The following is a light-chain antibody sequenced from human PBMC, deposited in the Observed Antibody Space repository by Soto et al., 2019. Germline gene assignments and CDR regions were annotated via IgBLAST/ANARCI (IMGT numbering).Light chain of an antibody. CDR3: QQRRNWPPFT. CDR2: GAS. CDR1: QSVSSSY. V-gene: IGKV3D-20*02. J-gene: IGKJ3*01. Sequence: IVFTQSGGTLSFSPGERSTLSCMASQSVSSSYLAWYQQKPGQAPRLLVYGASIRATGIPARFSGSGSGTDFTLTISSLEPEDFAVYYCQQRRNWPPFTFGHGTKVDIK.